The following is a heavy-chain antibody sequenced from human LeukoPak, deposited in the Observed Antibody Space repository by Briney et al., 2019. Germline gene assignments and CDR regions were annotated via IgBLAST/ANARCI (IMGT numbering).Heavy chain of an antibody. J-gene: IGHJ5*02. D-gene: IGHD2-15*01. Sequence: SETLSLTCTVSGGSISSGGYYWSWIRQHPGKGLEWIGYVYYSGSTNYNPSLKSRVTISVDTSKNQFSLKLSSVTAADTAVYYCARDRYCSGGSCYHWFDPWGQGTLVTVSS. CDR1: GGSISSGGYY. V-gene: IGHV4-61*08. CDR3: ARDRYCSGGSCYHWFDP. CDR2: VYYSGST.